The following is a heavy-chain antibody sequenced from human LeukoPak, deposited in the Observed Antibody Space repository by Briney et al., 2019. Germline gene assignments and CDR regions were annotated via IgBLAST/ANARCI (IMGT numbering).Heavy chain of an antibody. CDR1: GFTFSSYG. D-gene: IGHD4/OR15-4a*01. CDR3: AKDYYSAFDY. J-gene: IGHJ4*02. V-gene: IGHV3-30*18. CDR2: ISYDGSNK. Sequence: PGRSLRLSCAASGFTFSSYGMHWVRQAPGKGLEWVAVISYDGSNKYYADSVKGRFTISRDNSKNTLYLQMNSLRAEDTAVYYCAKDYYSAFDYWGQGTLVTVPS.